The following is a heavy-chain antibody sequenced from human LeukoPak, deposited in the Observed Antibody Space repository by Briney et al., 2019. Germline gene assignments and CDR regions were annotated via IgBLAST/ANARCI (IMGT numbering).Heavy chain of an antibody. CDR1: GFTFINAW. V-gene: IGHV3-23*01. Sequence: GGSLRLSCAASGFTFINAWMAWVRQAPGKGLEWVSTISGSGDRTYYADSVKGRFTISRDNSKNTLFLHMNSLRAEDTAVYSCAKGYYGSGSYGWFDYWGQGTLVTVSS. CDR3: AKGYYGSGSYGWFDY. J-gene: IGHJ4*02. CDR2: ISGSGDRT. D-gene: IGHD3-10*01.